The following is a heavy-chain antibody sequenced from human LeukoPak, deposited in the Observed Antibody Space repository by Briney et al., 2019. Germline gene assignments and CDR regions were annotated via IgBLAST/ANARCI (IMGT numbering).Heavy chain of an antibody. D-gene: IGHD3-10*01. V-gene: IGHV4-31*03. J-gene: IGHJ5*02. CDR1: GVSIGSVGYY. Sequence: SETLSLTCTVSGVSIGSVGYYWSWIRHHPGKGLEWIVYIYYSGSTYYNQSIKSRVTISVDTYKKQFYLKMSPVAAEDTAVYYCARGLRFGEKYNWFDRWGQGTLVTVSS. CDR3: ARGLRFGEKYNWFDR. CDR2: IYYSGST.